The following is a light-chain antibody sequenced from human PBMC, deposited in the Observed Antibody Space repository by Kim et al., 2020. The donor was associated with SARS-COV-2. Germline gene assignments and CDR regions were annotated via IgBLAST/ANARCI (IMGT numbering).Light chain of an antibody. Sequence: EIVLTQSPATLSVSPGERATLSCRASQSVDNSYLAWYQHKPGQAPRLLIYGVSSRATGIPDRFSGTGSGTDFTLTISSLRSEDLAVYYSKKYADWPLTFGAGTRRWIK. V-gene: IGKV3D-15*01. CDR1: QSVDNSY. CDR2: GVS. J-gene: IGKJ5*01. CDR3: KKYADWPLT.